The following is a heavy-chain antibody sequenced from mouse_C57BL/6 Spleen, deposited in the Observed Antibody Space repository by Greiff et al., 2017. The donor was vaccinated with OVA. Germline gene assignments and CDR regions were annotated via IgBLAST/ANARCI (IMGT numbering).Heavy chain of an antibody. CDR1: GYTFTSYW. Sequence: VKLQQPGAELVMPGASVKLSCKASGYTFTSYWMHWVKQRPGQGLEWIGEIDPSDSYTNYNQKFKGKSTLTVDKSSSTAYMQLSSLTSEDSAVYYCARKTTDYAMDYWGQGTSVTVSS. J-gene: IGHJ4*01. D-gene: IGHD1-1*01. CDR3: ARKTTDYAMDY. CDR2: IDPSDSYT. V-gene: IGHV1-69*01.